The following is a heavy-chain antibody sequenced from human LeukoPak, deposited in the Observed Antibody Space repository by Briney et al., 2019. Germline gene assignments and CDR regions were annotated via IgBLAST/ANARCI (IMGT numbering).Heavy chain of an antibody. CDR3: AKDAVIRGSGSSNWFHP. J-gene: IGHJ5*02. V-gene: IGHV1-2*02. CDR1: GYTFTAYY. D-gene: IGHD3-10*01. CDR2: LHPNSGGT. Sequence: ASVKVSCKACGYTFTAYYIHWIRQAPGQGHEWMGWLHPNSGGTRYAQKFQGRVTMTRDTSFSTAYMELSGLRSDDTAVYYCAKDAVIRGSGSSNWFHPWGQGTLVTVSS.